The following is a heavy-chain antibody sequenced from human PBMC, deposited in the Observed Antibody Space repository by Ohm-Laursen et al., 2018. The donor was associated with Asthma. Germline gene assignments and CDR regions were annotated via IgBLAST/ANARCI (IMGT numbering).Heavy chain of an antibody. CDR1: GYTFTGYY. Sequence: VASVKVSCKASGYTFTGYYMHWVRQAPGQGLEWMGRINPNSGGTNYAQKFQGRVTMTRDTSISTAYMELSRLRSDDTAVYYCARDGVPAANYYYYYGMDVWGQGTTVTVSS. V-gene: IGHV1-2*06. CDR3: ARDGVPAANYYYYYGMDV. D-gene: IGHD2-2*01. J-gene: IGHJ6*02. CDR2: INPNSGGT.